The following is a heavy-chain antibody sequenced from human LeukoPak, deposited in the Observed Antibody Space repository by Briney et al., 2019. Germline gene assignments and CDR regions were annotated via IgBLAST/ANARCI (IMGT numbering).Heavy chain of an antibody. CDR2: IYPRDGST. V-gene: IGHV1-46*01. CDR1: GYTFTSYY. J-gene: IGHJ4*02. CDR3: ARDQEGFDY. Sequence: GASVKVSCKASGYTFTSYYIHWVRQVPGQGLEWMGMIYPRDGSTSYAQKFQGRVSVTRDTSTSTVHMELSGLRSEDTAVYYCARDQEGFDYWGQGTLVTVSS.